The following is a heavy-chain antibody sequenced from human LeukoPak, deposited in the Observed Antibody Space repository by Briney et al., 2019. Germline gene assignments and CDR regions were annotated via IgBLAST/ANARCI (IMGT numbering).Heavy chain of an antibody. Sequence: PSETLSLTCTVSGGSISSSSYYWGWIRQPPGKGLEWIGSIYYSGSTYYNPSLKSRVTISVDTSKNQFSLKLRSVTAADTALYYCAKHYMGSSYNHGLDCWGQGTLVTVSS. J-gene: IGHJ4*02. CDR2: IYYSGST. CDR3: AKHYMGSSYNHGLDC. CDR1: GGSISSSSYY. V-gene: IGHV4-39*01. D-gene: IGHD3-10*01.